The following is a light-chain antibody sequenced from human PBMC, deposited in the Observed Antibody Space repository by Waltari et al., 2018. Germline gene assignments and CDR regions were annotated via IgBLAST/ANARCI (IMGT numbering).Light chain of an antibody. V-gene: IGLV2-14*03. CDR1: SSDVGFYHY. CDR3: NSYAGSSSWV. J-gene: IGLJ3*02. CDR2: YVS. Sequence: QSALTQPASVSGSPGQSITISCTGTSSDVGFYHYVSWYQHHPGEAPKLMIYYVSEWPSGFVNRFSGSKSGNTASLTISGLQAEDEADYYCNSYAGSSSWVFGGGTKLTVL.